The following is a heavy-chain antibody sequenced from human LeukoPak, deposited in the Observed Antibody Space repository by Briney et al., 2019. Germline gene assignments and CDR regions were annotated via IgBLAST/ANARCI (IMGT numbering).Heavy chain of an antibody. CDR2: IYSGGST. Sequence: PGGSLRLSCAASGFTVSSNYMSWVRQAPGKGLEWVSVIYSGGSTYYADSVKGRFTISRDNSKNTLSLQMNSLRAEDTAVYYCARDAGYYDFWSGGFDPWGQGTLVTVSS. V-gene: IGHV3-66*02. J-gene: IGHJ5*02. CDR3: ARDAGYYDFWSGGFDP. CDR1: GFTVSSNY. D-gene: IGHD3-3*01.